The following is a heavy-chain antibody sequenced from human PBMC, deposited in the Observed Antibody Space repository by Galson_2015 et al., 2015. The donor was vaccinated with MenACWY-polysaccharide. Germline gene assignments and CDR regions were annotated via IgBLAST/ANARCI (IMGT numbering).Heavy chain of an antibody. Sequence: SLRLSCAASGFTFSSYAMTWVRQAPGKGLEWVSSITDVAYSTYYADSVKGRFTISGDNSKNTLYLQMNSLRAEDTAVYYCAKNSTRSYTIDHYGMDAGGQWTTVTVTS. J-gene: IGHJ6*02. CDR2: ITDVAYST. CDR1: GFTFSSYA. CDR3: AKNSTRSYTIDHYGMDA. V-gene: IGHV3-23*01. D-gene: IGHD2/OR15-2a*01.